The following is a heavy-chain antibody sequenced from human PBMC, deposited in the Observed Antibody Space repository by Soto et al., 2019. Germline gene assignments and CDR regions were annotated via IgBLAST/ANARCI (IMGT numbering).Heavy chain of an antibody. CDR3: ARDVIVQDNYETMCYSFDH. CDR1: GYSFTNFH. J-gene: IGHJ4*02. CDR2: IDPSGGIT. D-gene: IGHD3-10*02. Sequence: QVQLSQFGAEVKKPGASVKVSCKASGYSFTNFHIHWVLQAPGQGLDWRGMIDPSGGITRDAQRLQGRIQIKRDASTSAVYMELRCMTSGAAAVYYSARDVIVQDNYETMCYSFDHWGQGTLVTVSS. V-gene: IGHV1-46*04.